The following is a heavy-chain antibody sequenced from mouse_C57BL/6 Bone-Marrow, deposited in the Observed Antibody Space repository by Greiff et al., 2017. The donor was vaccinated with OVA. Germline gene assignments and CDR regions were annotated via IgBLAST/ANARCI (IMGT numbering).Heavy chain of an antibody. D-gene: IGHD2-4*01. CDR2: INPNNGGT. V-gene: IGHV1-18*01. J-gene: IGHJ3*01. CDR3: ARRYDYFAY. CDR1: GYTFTDYN. Sequence: EVQLQQSGPELVKPGASVKIPCKASGYTFTDYNMDWVKQSHGKSLEWIGDINPNNGGTIYNQKFKGKATLTVDKSSSTAYMELRSLTSEDTAVYYCARRYDYFAYWGQGTLVTVSA.